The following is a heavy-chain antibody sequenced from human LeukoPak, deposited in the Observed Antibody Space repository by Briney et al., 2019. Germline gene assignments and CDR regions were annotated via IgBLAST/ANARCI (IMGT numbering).Heavy chain of an antibody. Sequence: GGSLRLSCAASGFTFISYGMSWVRQAPGKGLEWVSGITGSGGSTYYADSVKGRFTISRDNSKNTLYLQMNSLRAEDTAVYYCAKGSYAENAFDIWGQGTMVTVS. CDR2: ITGSGGST. V-gene: IGHV3-23*01. J-gene: IGHJ3*02. CDR1: GFTFISYG. CDR3: AKGSYAENAFDI. D-gene: IGHD2-2*01.